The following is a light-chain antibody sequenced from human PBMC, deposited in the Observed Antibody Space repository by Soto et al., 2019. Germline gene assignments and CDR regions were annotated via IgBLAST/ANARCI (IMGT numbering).Light chain of an antibody. CDR3: QQVKTYPRT. CDR1: QSISNW. V-gene: IGKV1-5*03. CDR2: KAS. Sequence: DIQMTQSPSTLSASVGDRVIITCRASQSISNWLAWYQQKPGKAPNLLIYKASSLHSGVPSRFSGRKSGTQITLTIDSLQPEDFATYYCQQVKTYPRTFGGGTKVDIK. J-gene: IGKJ4*01.